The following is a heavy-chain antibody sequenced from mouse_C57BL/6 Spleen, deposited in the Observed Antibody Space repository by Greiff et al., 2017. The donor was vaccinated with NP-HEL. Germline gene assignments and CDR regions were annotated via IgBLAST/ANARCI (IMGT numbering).Heavy chain of an antibody. D-gene: IGHD2-4*01. V-gene: IGHV1-55*01. CDR3: ARNSLYYDYDNGY. CDR1: GYTFTSYW. Sequence: VQLQQPGAELVKPGASVKMSCKASGYTFTSYWITWVKQRPGQGLEWIGDIYPGSGSTNYNEKFKSKATLTVDTSSSPAYMQLSSLTSEDSAVYYCARNSLYYDYDNGYWGQGTTLTVSS. J-gene: IGHJ2*01. CDR2: IYPGSGST.